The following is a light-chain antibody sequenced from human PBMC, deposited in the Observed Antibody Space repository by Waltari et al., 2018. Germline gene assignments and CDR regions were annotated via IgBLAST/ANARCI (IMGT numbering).Light chain of an antibody. CDR1: QSVNANS. CDR3: HQYGNSPRT. Sequence: EIVLTQSPGPLSLSPGEGASLSCRASQSVNANSLAWYQQKPDQAPRLLIYGASTRATGIPDRFSGSGSGTDFTLTITRLEPEDFAVYFCHQYGNSPRTFGPGTKLDIK. V-gene: IGKV3-20*01. J-gene: IGKJ3*01. CDR2: GAS.